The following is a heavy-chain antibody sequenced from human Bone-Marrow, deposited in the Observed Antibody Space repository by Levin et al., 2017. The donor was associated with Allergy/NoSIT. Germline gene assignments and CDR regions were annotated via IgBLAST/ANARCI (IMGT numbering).Heavy chain of an antibody. CDR2: ISYDGSNK. V-gene: IGHV3-30*18. J-gene: IGHJ6*02. CDR3: AKDHRFNWNYLARRGLYYYYYYGMDV. CDR1: GFTFSSYG. D-gene: IGHD1-7*01. Sequence: GESLKISCAASGFTFSSYGMHWVRQAPGKGLEWVAVISYDGSNKYYADSVKGRFTISRDNSKNTLYLQMNSLRAEDTAVYYCAKDHRFNWNYLARRGLYYYYYYGMDVWGQGTTVTVSS.